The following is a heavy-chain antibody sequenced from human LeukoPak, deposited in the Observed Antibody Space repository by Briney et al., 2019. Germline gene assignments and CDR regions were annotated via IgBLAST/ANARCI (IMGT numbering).Heavy chain of an antibody. CDR2: IYYSGST. J-gene: IGHJ6*02. Sequence: SETLSLTCTVSGGSISSYYWSWIRQPPGKGLEWIGYIYYSGSTNYSPSLKSRVTISVDTSKNQFSLKLSSVTAADTAVYYCARDNWNYGSSMDVWGQGTTVTVSS. CDR1: GGSISSYY. CDR3: ARDNWNYGSSMDV. D-gene: IGHD1-7*01. V-gene: IGHV4-59*01.